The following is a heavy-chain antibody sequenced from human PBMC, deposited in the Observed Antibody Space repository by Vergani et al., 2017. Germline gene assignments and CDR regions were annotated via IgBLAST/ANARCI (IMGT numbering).Heavy chain of an antibody. CDR3: ARDVWDCSGISCFLRAGEFYYMDV. CDR1: GFKFSQFG. J-gene: IGHJ6*03. CDR2: ISYDGSKT. D-gene: IGHD3-16*01. Sequence: VRLVESGGGVVQPGTSLRLSCEASGFKFSQFGMHWVRQGPGKGLEWVAFISYDGSKTQNADSEKGRVTISRDNSKNKVGLEMSSLRVDDTATYYCARDVWDCSGISCFLRAGEFYYMDVWGQGTTVTVSS. V-gene: IGHV3-33*05.